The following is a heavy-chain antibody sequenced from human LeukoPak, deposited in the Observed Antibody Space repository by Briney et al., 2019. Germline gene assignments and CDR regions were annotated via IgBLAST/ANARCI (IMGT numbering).Heavy chain of an antibody. CDR1: GGSISSHY. CDR2: IYTSGST. D-gene: IGHD3-3*01. Sequence: SETLSLTCNVSGGSISSHYWSWIRQPAGKRLEWIGRIYTSGSTNYNPSLRSRVTILEDTSKNQFSLKLSSVTAADTAVYYCARALWSGSFDAFDIWGQGTMVTVSS. CDR3: ARALWSGSFDAFDI. V-gene: IGHV4-4*07. J-gene: IGHJ3*02.